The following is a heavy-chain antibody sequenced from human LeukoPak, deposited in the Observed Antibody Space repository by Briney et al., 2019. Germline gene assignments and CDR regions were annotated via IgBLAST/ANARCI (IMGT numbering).Heavy chain of an antibody. CDR2: ISGSGGST. V-gene: IGHV3-23*01. J-gene: IGHJ1*01. Sequence: GGSLRLSCAASGFIFSSYAMSWVRQAPGKGLEWVSTISGSGGSTYYADSVKGRFTISRDNAKSSLYLQMNSLRADDTAVYYCATSRGYFFRWFQHWGQGTLVTVSS. CDR3: ATSRGYFFRWFQH. CDR1: GFIFSSYA. D-gene: IGHD3-22*01.